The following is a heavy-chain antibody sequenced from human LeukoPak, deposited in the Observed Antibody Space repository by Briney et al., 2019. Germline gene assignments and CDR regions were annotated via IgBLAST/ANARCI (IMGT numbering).Heavy chain of an antibody. J-gene: IGHJ5*02. Sequence: ASVKVSCKASGYTFTSYDINWVRQATGQGLEWMGWMNPNSGNTGYAQKFQGRVTMTRNTSISTAYMELSSLRSEDTAVYYCVRVVCSSTSCYTDWFDPWGQGTLVTVSS. CDR1: GYTFTSYD. D-gene: IGHD2-2*02. CDR2: MNPNSGNT. V-gene: IGHV1-8*01. CDR3: VRVVCSSTSCYTDWFDP.